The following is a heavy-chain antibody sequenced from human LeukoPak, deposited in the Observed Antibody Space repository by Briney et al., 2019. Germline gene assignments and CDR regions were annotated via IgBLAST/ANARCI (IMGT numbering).Heavy chain of an antibody. CDR1: GFTFSSYW. Sequence: GESLKISCAASGFTFSSYWMHWVRQAPGKGLVWVSRINSDGSSTSYADSVKGRFTISRDNAKNTLYLQMNSLRAEDTAVYYCARAGGYCTNGVCYYDAFDIWGQGTMVTVSS. CDR2: INSDGSST. V-gene: IGHV3-74*01. CDR3: ARAGGYCTNGVCYYDAFDI. D-gene: IGHD2-8*01. J-gene: IGHJ3*02.